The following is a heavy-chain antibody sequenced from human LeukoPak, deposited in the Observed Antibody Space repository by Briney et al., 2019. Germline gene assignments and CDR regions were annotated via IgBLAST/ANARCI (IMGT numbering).Heavy chain of an antibody. CDR3: AREDYSNQTFDY. CDR2: ISSSGSTI. V-gene: IGHV3-11*04. Sequence: GGSLRLSCAASGFTFSDYYMSWIRQAPGKGLEWVSYISSSGSTIYYADSVKGRFTISRDNAKNSLYLQMNSLGAEDTAVYYCAREDYSNQTFDYWGQGTLVTVSS. J-gene: IGHJ4*02. D-gene: IGHD4-11*01. CDR1: GFTFSDYY.